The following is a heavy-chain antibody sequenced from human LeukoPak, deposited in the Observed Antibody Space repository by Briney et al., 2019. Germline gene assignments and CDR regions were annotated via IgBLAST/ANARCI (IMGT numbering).Heavy chain of an antibody. Sequence: GASVKVSCKASGGTFSSYAISWVRQAPGQGLEWMGRIMPFLDVANYAQKFQGRVTITADKSTSTAHMELSSLRSEDTAVYYCARDHCSGGSCHGGHWGQGTLVTVSS. CDR3: ARDHCSGGSCHGGH. CDR1: GGTFSSYA. V-gene: IGHV1-69*04. D-gene: IGHD2-15*01. CDR2: IMPFLDVA. J-gene: IGHJ4*02.